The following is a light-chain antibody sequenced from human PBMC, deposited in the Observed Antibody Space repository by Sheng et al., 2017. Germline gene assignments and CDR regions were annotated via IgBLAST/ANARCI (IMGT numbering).Light chain of an antibody. CDR3: CSYASSNSYV. J-gene: IGLJ1*01. V-gene: IGLV2-23*01. Sequence: QSALTQPASVSGSPGQSITISCTGTSSDVGNYNLVSWYQQHPGKAPKLMIYEGSKRPSGVSNRFSGSKSDNTASLTISGLQAEDEADYYCCSYASSNSYVFGTGTKVTVL. CDR1: SSDVGNYNL. CDR2: EGS.